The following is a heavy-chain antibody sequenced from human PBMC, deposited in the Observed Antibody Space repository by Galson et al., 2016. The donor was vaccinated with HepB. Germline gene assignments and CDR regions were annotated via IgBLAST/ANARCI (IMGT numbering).Heavy chain of an antibody. CDR3: AKGSYSSSWYCYFDY. CDR1: GFTFSSYA. Sequence: SLRLSCAASGFTFSSYAMSWARQAPGKGLEWVSAISGSGGSTYYADSVKGRFTISRDNSKNTLLLQMNSLRAEDTAVFYCAKGSYSSSWYCYFDYWGQGTLVTVSS. V-gene: IGHV3-23*01. CDR2: ISGSGGST. J-gene: IGHJ4*02. D-gene: IGHD6-13*01.